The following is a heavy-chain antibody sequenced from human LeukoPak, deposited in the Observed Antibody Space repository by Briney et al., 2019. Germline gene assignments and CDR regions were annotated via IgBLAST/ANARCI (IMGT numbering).Heavy chain of an antibody. CDR1: GFNVSSNY. J-gene: IGHJ4*02. D-gene: IGHD2-2*02. V-gene: IGHV3-66*02. Sequence: GGSLRLSCAASGFNVSSNYMSWVRQAPGKGLEWVSVIYSGGSTYYADSVKGRFTISRDNSKNTLYLQMNSLRAEDTAVYYCARGRRDIVVVPAAVPTNFDYWGQGTLVTVSS. CDR2: IYSGGST. CDR3: ARGRRDIVVVPAAVPTNFDY.